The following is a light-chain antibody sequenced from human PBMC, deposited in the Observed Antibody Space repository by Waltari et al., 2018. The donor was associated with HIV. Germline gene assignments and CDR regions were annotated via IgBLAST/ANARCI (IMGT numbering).Light chain of an antibody. CDR1: SSHVGSYNL. CDR2: GIS. J-gene: IGLJ3*02. Sequence: QSALTQPASVSGSPGPSVTISCPGTSSHVGSYNLVSWYQPHPGKAPHPRINGISKRPSGVCNRVSGSKSGNTASMTVPRLQAEDEAEYYCCSYAGSSTFRFGGGTKLTVL. V-gene: IGLV2-23*02. CDR3: CSYAGSSTFR.